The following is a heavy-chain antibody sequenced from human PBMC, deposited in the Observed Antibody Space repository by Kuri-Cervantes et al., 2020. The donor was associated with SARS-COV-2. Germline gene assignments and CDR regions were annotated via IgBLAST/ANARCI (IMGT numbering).Heavy chain of an antibody. D-gene: IGHD3-16*01. CDR3: ARGGKTIYNWFDP. J-gene: IGHJ5*02. CDR1: GYSITTEHY. V-gene: IGHV4-38-2*01. Sequence: SETLSLTCVVSGYSITTEHYWGWIRQSPGKRREWIGNIYHDGTTYYNPSLNSRVTLSMYTSTNEFSLELKSVAAADTAIYYCARGGKTIYNWFDPWGPGTLVTVSS. CDR2: IYHDGTT.